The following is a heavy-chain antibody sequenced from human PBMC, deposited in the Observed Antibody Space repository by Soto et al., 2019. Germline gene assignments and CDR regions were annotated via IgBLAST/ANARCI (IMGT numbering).Heavy chain of an antibody. CDR3: ARDNGLAGSFDP. Sequence: EMQLVESGGGLVKRGGSLRLSCAASGFTFSTYSMNWVRQAPGKGLEWISYITSSSTTIYYADSVKGRFTISRDNAKNSLYLQMNSLRAEDTAVYYCARDNGLAGSFDPWGQGTLVTVSS. V-gene: IGHV3-48*01. CDR2: ITSSSTTI. CDR1: GFTFSTYS. D-gene: IGHD6-13*01. J-gene: IGHJ5*02.